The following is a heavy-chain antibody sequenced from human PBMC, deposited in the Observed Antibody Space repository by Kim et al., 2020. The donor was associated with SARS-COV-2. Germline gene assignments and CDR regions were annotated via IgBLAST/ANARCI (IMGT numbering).Heavy chain of an antibody. D-gene: IGHD1-1*01. CDR3: ARRQFTSGLFYFDY. CDR1: GFTFSSYW. CDR2: INSDGSTI. J-gene: IGHJ4*02. Sequence: GGSLRLSCAASGFTFSSYWMHWVRQAPGKGLEWVSRINSDGSTISYADSVKGRFTISRDNAKNTLYLQMNSLRAEDTAVYYCARRQFTSGLFYFDYSVQG. V-gene: IGHV3-74*01.